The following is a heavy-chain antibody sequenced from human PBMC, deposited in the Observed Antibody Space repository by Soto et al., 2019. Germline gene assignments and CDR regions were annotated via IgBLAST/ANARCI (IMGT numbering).Heavy chain of an antibody. CDR3: ARAHSDIVAIGWFGP. CDR2: IYYTGST. J-gene: IGHJ5*02. D-gene: IGHD2-15*01. Sequence: SSETLSLTCTVSGGFISSGGYYWSWIRQHPGKGLEWIGYIYYTGSTYCNPSLKTRVTISVETSKNRYSLKLSSVTAADTAVYYCARAHSDIVAIGWFGPWGQGTLVTVSS. CDR1: GGFISSGGYY. V-gene: IGHV4-31*03.